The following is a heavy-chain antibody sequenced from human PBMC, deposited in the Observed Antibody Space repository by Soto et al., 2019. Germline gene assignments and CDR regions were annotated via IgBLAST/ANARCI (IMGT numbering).Heavy chain of an antibody. V-gene: IGHV3-23*01. CDR2: ISGSGGST. Sequence: GGSLRLSCAASGFTFSSYAMSWVRQAPGKGLEWVSAISGSGGSTYYADSVKGRFTISRDNSKNTLYLQMNSLRVEDTAVYYCAKDRDFWSGYYSGPDTLDYWGQGTLVTVSS. CDR1: GFTFSSYA. J-gene: IGHJ4*02. CDR3: AKDRDFWSGYYSGPDTLDY. D-gene: IGHD3-3*01.